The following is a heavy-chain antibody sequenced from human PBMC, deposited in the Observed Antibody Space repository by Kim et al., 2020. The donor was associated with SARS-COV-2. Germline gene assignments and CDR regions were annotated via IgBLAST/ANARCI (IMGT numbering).Heavy chain of an antibody. D-gene: IGHD4-4*01. CDR2: ISSSSSYI. CDR3: ARGISNYPIYYYYGMDV. CDR1: GFTFSSYS. V-gene: IGHV3-21*01. Sequence: GGSLRLSCAASGFTFSSYSMNWVRQAPGKGLEWVSSISSSSSYIYYADSVKGRFTISRDNAKNSLYLQMNSLRAEDTAVYYCARGISNYPIYYYYGMDVWGQGTTVTVSS. J-gene: IGHJ6*02.